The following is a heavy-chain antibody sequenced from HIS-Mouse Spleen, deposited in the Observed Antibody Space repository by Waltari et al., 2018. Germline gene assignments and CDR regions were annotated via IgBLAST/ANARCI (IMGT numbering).Heavy chain of an antibody. J-gene: IGHJ3*02. V-gene: IGHV4-34*01. D-gene: IGHD3-10*01. Sequence: QVQLQQWGAGLLKPSETLSLTCPVYGGSFSGYYWSWIRQPPGKGLEWIGEINHSGSTNYNPSLKSRVTISVDTSKNQFSLKLSSVTAADTAVYYCARVWYYGSGSYAFDIWGQGTMVTVSS. CDR1: GGSFSGYY. CDR2: INHSGST. CDR3: ARVWYYGSGSYAFDI.